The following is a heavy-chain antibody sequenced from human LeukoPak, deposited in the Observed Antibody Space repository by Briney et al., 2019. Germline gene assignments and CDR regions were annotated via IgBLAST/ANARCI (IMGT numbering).Heavy chain of an antibody. D-gene: IGHD2-21*01. CDR2: IYTSGNT. CDR3: ASLSIGPCPYFYYYMDV. V-gene: IGHV4-4*09. J-gene: IGHJ6*03. Sequence: PSETLSLTCSVSGASIDSYYWGWIRQPPGKGLEWIGYIYTSGNTIYNPSLKSPVTISMDTSKNQFSLKMRSVTAADTAVYYCASLSIGPCPYFYYYMDVWGKGTSVTVSS. CDR1: GASIDSYY.